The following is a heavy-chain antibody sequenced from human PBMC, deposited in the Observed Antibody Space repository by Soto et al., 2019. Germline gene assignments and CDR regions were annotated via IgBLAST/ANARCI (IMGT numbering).Heavy chain of an antibody. V-gene: IGHV1-2*02. D-gene: IGHD1-26*01. CDR1: GYTFTGYY. Sequence: GASVKVSCKASGYTFTGYYMHWVRQAPGQGLEWMGWINPNSGGTNYAQKFQGRVTMTRDTSISTAYMELSRLRSDDTAVYYCARDREGGYLVYYYGMDVWGQVTTVTVSS. CDR2: INPNSGGT. CDR3: ARDREGGYLVYYYGMDV. J-gene: IGHJ6*02.